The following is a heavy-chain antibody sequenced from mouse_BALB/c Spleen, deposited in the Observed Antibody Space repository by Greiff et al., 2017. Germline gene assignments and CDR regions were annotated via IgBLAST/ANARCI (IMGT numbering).Heavy chain of an antibody. D-gene: IGHD1-1*01. CDR2: IWSGGST. Sequence: VQLQESGPGLVQPSQSLSITCTVSGFSLTSYGVHWVRQSPGKGLEWLGVIWSGGSTDYNAAFISRLSISKDNSKSQVFFKMNSLQADDTAIYYCASDYYGSSWAYWGQGTLVTVSA. V-gene: IGHV2-4-1*01. J-gene: IGHJ3*01. CDR3: ASDYYGSSWAY. CDR1: GFSLTSYG.